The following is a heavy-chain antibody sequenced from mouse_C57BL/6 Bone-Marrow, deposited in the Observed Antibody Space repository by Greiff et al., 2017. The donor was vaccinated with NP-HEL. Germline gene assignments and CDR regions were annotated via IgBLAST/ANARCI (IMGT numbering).Heavy chain of an antibody. CDR1: GYTFTSYW. CDR3: AREGYYYGSSWYFDV. Sequence: VQLQQPGAELVKPGASVKLSCKASGYTFTSYWMHWVKQRPGQGLEWIGMIHPNSGSTNYNEKFKSKATLTVDKSSSTAYMQLSSLTSEDSAVYYCAREGYYYGSSWYFDVWGTGTTVTVSS. CDR2: IHPNSGST. J-gene: IGHJ1*03. V-gene: IGHV1-64*01. D-gene: IGHD1-1*01.